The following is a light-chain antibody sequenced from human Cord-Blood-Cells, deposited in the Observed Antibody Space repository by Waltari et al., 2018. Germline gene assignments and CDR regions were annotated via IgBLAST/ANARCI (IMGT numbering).Light chain of an antibody. CDR1: QDISNY. V-gene: IGKV1-33*01. Sequence: DIQMTQSPSSLSASVGDRVTITCQASQDISNYLNWYQQKPGKAPKLLIYDASNLETGVPSMFSGSGYGTDFTFTISSLQPEDIATYYCQQYDNLPIFTFGPGTKVDIK. CDR2: DAS. CDR3: QQYDNLPIFT. J-gene: IGKJ3*01.